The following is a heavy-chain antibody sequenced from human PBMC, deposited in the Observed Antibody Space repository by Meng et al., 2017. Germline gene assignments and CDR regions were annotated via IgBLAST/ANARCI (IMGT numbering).Heavy chain of an antibody. J-gene: IGHJ5*02. CDR2: INPNSGGT. Sequence: QVPVVQSGAEVKKPGASVNVSCKASGSTFPGYYMHWVRQAPGQGLEWMGRINPNSGGTNYAQKFQGRVTMTRDTSISTAYMELSRLRSDDTAVYYCARALIVVANWFDPWGQGTLVTVSS. CDR3: ARALIVVANWFDP. D-gene: IGHD3-22*01. CDR1: GSTFPGYY. V-gene: IGHV1-2*06.